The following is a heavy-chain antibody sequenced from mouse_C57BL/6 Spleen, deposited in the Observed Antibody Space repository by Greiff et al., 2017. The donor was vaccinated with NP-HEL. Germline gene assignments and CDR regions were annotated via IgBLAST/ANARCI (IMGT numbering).Heavy chain of an antibody. J-gene: IGHJ4*01. CDR1: GFTFSSYA. V-gene: IGHV5-9-1*02. CDR3: TRDLGHYAMDY. Sequence: EVKLVESGEGLVKPGGSLKLSCAASGFTFSSYAMSWVRQTPEKRLEWVAYISSGGDYIYYADTVKGRFTISRDNARNTLYLQMSSLKSEDTAMYYCTRDLGHYAMDYWGQGTSVTVSS. D-gene: IGHD4-1*01. CDR2: ISSGGDYI.